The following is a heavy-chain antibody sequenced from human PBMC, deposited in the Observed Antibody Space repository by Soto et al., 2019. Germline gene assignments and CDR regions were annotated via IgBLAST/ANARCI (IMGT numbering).Heavy chain of an antibody. CDR3: AVLRYSDPRGDY. D-gene: IGHD1-26*01. CDR1: GFTFTSSA. CDR2: IVVGSGNT. J-gene: IGHJ4*02. Sequence: ASLKVSCKASGFTFTSSAVQWVRQARGQRLEWMGWIVVGSGNTNYAQKFQERVTITRDMSTSTAYMELSSLRSEDTAVYYCAVLRYSDPRGDYWGQGTLVTVSS. V-gene: IGHV1-58*01.